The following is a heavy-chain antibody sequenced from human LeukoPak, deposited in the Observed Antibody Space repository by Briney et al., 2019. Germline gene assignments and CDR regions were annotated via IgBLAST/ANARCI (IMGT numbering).Heavy chain of an antibody. Sequence: ASVKVSCKASGYTFTGYYMHWVRQAPGQGLEWMGWINPNSGGTNYAQKFQGRVTMTRDTSISTAYMELSRLRPDDTAVYYCARETFDYDSSGYYAFDYWGQGTLVTVSS. CDR1: GYTFTGYY. J-gene: IGHJ4*02. CDR2: INPNSGGT. CDR3: ARETFDYDSSGYYAFDY. V-gene: IGHV1-2*02. D-gene: IGHD3-22*01.